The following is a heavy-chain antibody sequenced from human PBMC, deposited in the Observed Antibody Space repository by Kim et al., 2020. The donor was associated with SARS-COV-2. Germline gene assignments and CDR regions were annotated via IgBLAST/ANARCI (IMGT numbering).Heavy chain of an antibody. J-gene: IGHJ4*02. Sequence: SETLSLTCAVSGGSISSSNWWSWVRQPPGKGLEWIGEIYHSGSTNYNPSLKSRVTISVDKSKNQFSLKLSSVTAADTAVYYCAREGARAVAGLFDYWGQGTLVTVSS. CDR1: GGSISSSNW. CDR2: IYHSGST. CDR3: AREGARAVAGLFDY. V-gene: IGHV4-4*02. D-gene: IGHD6-19*01.